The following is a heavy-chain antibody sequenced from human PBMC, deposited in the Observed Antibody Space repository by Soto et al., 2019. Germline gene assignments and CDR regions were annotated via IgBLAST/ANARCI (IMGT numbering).Heavy chain of an antibody. CDR3: ARVPSQQWLFKYYFDY. Sequence: QVQLVQSGAEVKKPGASVKVSCKASGYTFTGNYMHWVRQAPGQGLEWMGWINPNSGGTYYAQKFQGRFTMTRDTSISTVSMELSRFRSDDTAMYYCARVPSQQWLFKYYFDYWGQGTLVTVAS. CDR1: GYTFTGNY. J-gene: IGHJ4*02. CDR2: INPNSGGT. V-gene: IGHV1-2*02. D-gene: IGHD6-19*01.